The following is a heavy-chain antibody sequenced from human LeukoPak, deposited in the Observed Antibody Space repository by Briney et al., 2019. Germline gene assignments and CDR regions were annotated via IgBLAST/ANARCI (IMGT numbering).Heavy chain of an antibody. CDR3: AKDVSRDWPSAGFDY. CDR2: ISGSGDST. D-gene: IGHD2-21*02. Sequence: PGGSLRLSCAASGFTFSSYAMSWVRQVPGKGLEWVSAISGSGDSTFYADSVKGRFTISRDNSKNTLYLQMNSLRAEDTAVYYCAKDVSRDWPSAGFDYWGQGTLVTVSS. J-gene: IGHJ4*02. V-gene: IGHV3-23*01. CDR1: GFTFSSYA.